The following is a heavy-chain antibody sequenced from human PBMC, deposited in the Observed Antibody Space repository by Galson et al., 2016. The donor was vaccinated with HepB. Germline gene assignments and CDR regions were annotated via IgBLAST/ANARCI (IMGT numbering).Heavy chain of an antibody. V-gene: IGHV3-23*01. J-gene: IGHJ5*02. Sequence: SLRLSCATSGFAFITYAMNWVRQAPGKGLEWVAGVSGHAGSTYYADSVKGRFAISRDNSKNTLFLQMNGLRADDTAVYYCAKANIIMVTLGIYLDTWGPGTLVTVSS. CDR2: VSGHAGST. CDR3: AKANIIMVTLGIYLDT. CDR1: GFAFITYA. D-gene: IGHD2/OR15-2a*01.